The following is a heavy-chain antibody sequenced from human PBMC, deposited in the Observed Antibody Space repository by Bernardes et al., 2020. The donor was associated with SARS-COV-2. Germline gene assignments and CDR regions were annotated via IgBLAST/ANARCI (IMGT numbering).Heavy chain of an antibody. CDR1: GYSFSIYG. CDR2: ISAYNDNI. D-gene: IGHD3-16*01. J-gene: IGHJ4*02. V-gene: IGHV1-18*01. Sequence: ASVKVSCKASGYSFSIYGIICARQAPGQGLEWMGWISAYNDNIEYAEIFQGRVTMTTDTSTNTGYMDLRSLRSDDTAVYYCARESTPGLRAIGYWGQGTLVTVSS. CDR3: ARESTPGLRAIGY.